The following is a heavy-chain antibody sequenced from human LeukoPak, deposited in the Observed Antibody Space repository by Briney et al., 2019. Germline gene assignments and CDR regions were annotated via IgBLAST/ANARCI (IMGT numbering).Heavy chain of an antibody. CDR1: GFTFDDYA. CDR2: ISWNSGSI. Sequence: GGSLRLSCAASGFTFDDYAMHLVRQAPGKGLEWVSGISWNSGSIGYADSVKGRFTISRDNAKNSLYLQMNSLRAEDTALYYCAKDRGYDSSGPPTIFDYWGQGTLVTVSS. CDR3: AKDRGYDSSGPPTIFDY. J-gene: IGHJ4*02. D-gene: IGHD3-22*01. V-gene: IGHV3-9*01.